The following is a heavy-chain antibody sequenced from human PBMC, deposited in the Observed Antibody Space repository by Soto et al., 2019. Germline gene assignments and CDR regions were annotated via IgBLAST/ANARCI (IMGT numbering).Heavy chain of an antibody. CDR3: ARAHAPTLPFDY. Sequence: PSETLSLTCAVSSFSISSGYYWGWVRQPPGKGLEWIGFIFHSGNAKYNPSLKSRVTISVDTSKNQFSLSLDSVTAADTAVYFCARAHAPTLPFDYWGQGTLVTVSS. CDR1: SFSISSGYY. CDR2: IFHSGNA. J-gene: IGHJ4*01. V-gene: IGHV4-38-2*01. D-gene: IGHD2-2*01.